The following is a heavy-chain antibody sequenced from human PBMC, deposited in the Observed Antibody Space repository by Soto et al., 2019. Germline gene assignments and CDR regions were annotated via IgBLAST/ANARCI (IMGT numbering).Heavy chain of an antibody. D-gene: IGHD5-18*01. Sequence: SETLSLTCTVSGGSISSSSYYWGWIRQPPGKGLEWIGSIYYSGSTYYNPSLKSRVTISVDTSKNQFSLKLSSVTAADTAVYYCARWSGYSYGSYWYFDLWGRGTLVTVSS. CDR2: IYYSGST. CDR1: GGSISSSSYY. J-gene: IGHJ2*01. CDR3: ARWSGYSYGSYWYFDL. V-gene: IGHV4-39*01.